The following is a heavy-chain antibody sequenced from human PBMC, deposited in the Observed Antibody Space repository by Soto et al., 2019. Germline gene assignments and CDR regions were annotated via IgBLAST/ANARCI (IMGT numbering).Heavy chain of an antibody. CDR2: INPNSGGT. D-gene: IGHD2-2*02. CDR1: GYTFTGYY. J-gene: IGHJ5*02. Sequence: QVQLVQSGAEVKKPGASVKVSCKASGYTFTGYYMHWVRQAPGQGLEWMGWINPNSGGTNYAQKLQGRVTMTTDTSTSTAYMELRSLRSDDTAVYYCARVKVVPAAIRGNWFDPWGQGTLVTVSS. CDR3: ARVKVVPAAIRGNWFDP. V-gene: IGHV1-2*02.